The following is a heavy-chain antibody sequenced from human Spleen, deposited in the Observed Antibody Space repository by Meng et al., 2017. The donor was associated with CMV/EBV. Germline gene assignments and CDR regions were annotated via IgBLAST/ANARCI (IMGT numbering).Heavy chain of an antibody. CDR1: GFTFSSYW. Sequence: GGSLRLSCAASGFTFSSYWMHWVRQVPGRGLVWVSHINPDGSYTNYADSVKGRFTISKDNAKNTLYLQMNSLRAEDTAVYYCLRRLDHWGQGTLVTVSS. CDR3: LRRLDH. CDR2: INPDGSYT. V-gene: IGHV3-74*01. J-gene: IGHJ4*02. D-gene: IGHD3-16*01.